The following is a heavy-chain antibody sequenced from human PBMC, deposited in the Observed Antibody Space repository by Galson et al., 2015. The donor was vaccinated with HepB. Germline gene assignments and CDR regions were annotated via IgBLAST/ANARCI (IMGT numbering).Heavy chain of an antibody. CDR1: GYTFTSYY. CDR2: INPSGGST. Sequence: SVKVSCKASGYTFTSYYMHWVRQAPGQGLEWLGIINPSGGSTSYAQKFQGRVTMTRDTSTSTVYMELSSLRSEDTAVYYCARGRGPLYYYDSSGYYPLDYWGQGTLVTVSS. J-gene: IGHJ4*02. D-gene: IGHD3-22*01. V-gene: IGHV1-46*03. CDR3: ARGRGPLYYYDSSGYYPLDY.